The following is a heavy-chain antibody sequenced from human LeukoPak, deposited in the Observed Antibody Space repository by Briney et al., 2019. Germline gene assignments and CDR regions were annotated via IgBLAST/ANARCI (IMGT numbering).Heavy chain of an antibody. CDR1: GGSLSNHY. Sequence: PSETLSLTCTVSGGSLSNHYWNWIRHPPGTGLEYIGRIFHTGSTNYNPSLKSRVTMSVDTSNNQFSLNLTSVTAADTAVYYCARGPLGGESFDIWGQGTMVTVSS. J-gene: IGHJ3*02. V-gene: IGHV4-4*07. CDR3: ARGPLGGESFDI. D-gene: IGHD3-16*01. CDR2: IFHTGST.